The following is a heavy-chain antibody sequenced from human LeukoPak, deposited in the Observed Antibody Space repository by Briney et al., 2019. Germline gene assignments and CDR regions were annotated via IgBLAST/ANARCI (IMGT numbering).Heavy chain of an antibody. CDR1: GGSISSGSYY. CDR2: IYTSGST. V-gene: IGHV4-61*02. J-gene: IGHJ2*01. CDR3: ARDPYSSSWQSRWGYWYFDL. Sequence: PSQTLSLTCIVSGGSISSGSYYWSWIRQPAGKGLEWIGRIYTSGSTNYNPSLKSRVTISVDTSKNQFSLKLSSVTAADTAVYYCARDPYSSSWQSRWGYWYFDLWGRGTLVTVSS. D-gene: IGHD6-13*01.